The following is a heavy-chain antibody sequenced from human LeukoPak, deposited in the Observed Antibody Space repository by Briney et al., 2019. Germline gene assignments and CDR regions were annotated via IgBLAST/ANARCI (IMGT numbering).Heavy chain of an antibody. CDR2: IYTSGST. CDR1: GGSISSGSYY. D-gene: IGHD6-13*01. J-gene: IGHJ6*03. CDR3: ARVRGIAAAGTVTYYYYYYMDA. V-gene: IGHV4-61*02. Sequence: SETLSLTCTVSGGSISSGSYYWSWIRQPAGKGLEWIGRIYTSGSTNYNPSLKSRVTISVDTSKNQFSLKLSSVTAADTAVYYCARVRGIAAAGTVTYYYYYYMDAWGKGTTVTVSS.